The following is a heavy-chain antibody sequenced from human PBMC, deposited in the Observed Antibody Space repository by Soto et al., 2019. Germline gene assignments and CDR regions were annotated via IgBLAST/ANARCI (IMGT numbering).Heavy chain of an antibody. J-gene: IGHJ6*02. CDR3: ARVPGYDYAQLDYYYYGMDV. CDR1: GFTFSSYG. CDR2: IWYDGSNK. V-gene: IGHV3-33*01. D-gene: IGHD5-12*01. Sequence: GGSLRLSGAASGFTFSSYGMHWVRQAPGKGLEWVAVIWYDGSNKYYADSVKGRFTISRDNSKNTLYLQMNSLRAEDTAVYYCARVPGYDYAQLDYYYYGMDVWGQGTTVTVSS.